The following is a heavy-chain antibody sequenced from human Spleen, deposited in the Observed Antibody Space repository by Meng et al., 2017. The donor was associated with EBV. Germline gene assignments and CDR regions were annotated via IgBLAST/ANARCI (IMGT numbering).Heavy chain of an antibody. CDR3: AKDLSGRFDP. J-gene: IGHJ5*02. V-gene: IGHV3-30*18. CDR2: IPSDASHNK. CDR1: GFIFSGYG. D-gene: IGHD1-14*01. Sequence: EQLVASGGGVVQPGRSLVLSCAASGFIFSGYGFHWVRQAPGKGPEWVAIIPSDASHNKYYADSVKGRFTISRDNSKNTLYLQMNSLKIEDTAAYYCAKDLSGRFDPWGQGTLVTVSS.